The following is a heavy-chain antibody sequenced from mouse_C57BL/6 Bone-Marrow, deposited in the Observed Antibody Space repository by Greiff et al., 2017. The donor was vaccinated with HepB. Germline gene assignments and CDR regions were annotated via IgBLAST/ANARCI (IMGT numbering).Heavy chain of an antibody. CDR1: GYTFTSYW. V-gene: IGHV1-53*01. CDR3: ARYRIQRSYYAMDY. D-gene: IGHD1-1*01. Sequence: VQLQQSGTELVKPGASVKLSCKASGYTFTSYWMHWVKQRPGQGLEWIGKINPSNGGTNYNEKFKSKATLTVDKSSSTAYMQLSSLTSEDSAVYYFARYRIQRSYYAMDYWGQGTSVTVSS. CDR2: INPSNGGT. J-gene: IGHJ4*01.